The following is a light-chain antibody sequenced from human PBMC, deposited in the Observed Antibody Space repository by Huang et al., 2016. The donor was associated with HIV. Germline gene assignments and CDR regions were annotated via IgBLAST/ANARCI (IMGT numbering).Light chain of an antibody. J-gene: IGKJ1*01. Sequence: VVLTQSLLSLPVTLGQPAFITFRSNESLIYSDGNIYVNWFQQRPGHSPRRLIYILSTRDAGVPDRFSGGGSGTDFTRVIREVEAEDFGNYYCMQAAHGAGTFGQVTKVDIK. CDR3: MQAAHGAGT. CDR2: ILS. V-gene: IGKV2-30*01. CDR1: ESLIYSDGNIY.